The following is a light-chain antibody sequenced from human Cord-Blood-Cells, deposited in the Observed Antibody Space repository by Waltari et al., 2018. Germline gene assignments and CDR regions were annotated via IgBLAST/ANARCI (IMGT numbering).Light chain of an antibody. CDR2: DVS. V-gene: IGLV2-11*01. CDR1: RSVVGGSNY. Sequence: SALTHPRPVSGAPGQSGTLSSTGTRSVVGGSNYVSWSQPPPGKAPKLMIYDVSKRPSGVPDRFSGSKSGNTASLTISGLQAEDEADYYCCSYAGSYTLVFGGGTKLTVL. J-gene: IGLJ2*01. CDR3: CSYAGSYTLV.